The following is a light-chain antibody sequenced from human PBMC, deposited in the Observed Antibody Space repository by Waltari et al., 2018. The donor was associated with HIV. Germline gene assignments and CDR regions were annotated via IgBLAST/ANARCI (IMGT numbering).Light chain of an antibody. CDR1: SSNIGSNY. V-gene: IGLV1-47*01. CDR3: AACRNSLSLL. J-gene: IGLJ2*01. CDR2: SKN. Sequence: QSVLTQPPSASGTPGQRVTISCSGSSSNIGSNYVYWYQQLPGTAPKLLLYSKNQQPSRVPDRISGSKSDTSSSLAIGGLRSEDEADYYCAACRNSLSLLFGGRTKLTVL.